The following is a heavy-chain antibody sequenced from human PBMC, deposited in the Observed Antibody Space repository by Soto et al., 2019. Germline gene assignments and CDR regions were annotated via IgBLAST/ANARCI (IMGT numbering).Heavy chain of an antibody. CDR3: ARGEYYGSGSYYGGMDV. Sequence: ASVKVSCKASGYTFTGYYMHWVRQAPGQGLEWMGWINPNSGGTNYAQKFQGWVTMTRDTSISTAYMELSRLRSDDTAVYYCARGEYYGSGSYYGGMDVWGQGTTVTVS. D-gene: IGHD3-10*01. CDR2: INPNSGGT. V-gene: IGHV1-2*04. J-gene: IGHJ6*02. CDR1: GYTFTGYY.